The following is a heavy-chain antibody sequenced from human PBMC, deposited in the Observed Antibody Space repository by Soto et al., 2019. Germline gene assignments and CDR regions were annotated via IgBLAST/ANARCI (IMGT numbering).Heavy chain of an antibody. Sequence: WESLNLSFTGSGYSFTRYWIGWVRQMPGKGLEWMGIIYPGDSDTRYSPSFQGQVTISADKSISPAYLQWSSLRASDTAMYYCARLPWVGATISFHYWGQGTLVTVSS. CDR1: GYSFTRYW. CDR3: ARLPWVGATISFHY. D-gene: IGHD1-26*01. V-gene: IGHV5-51*01. CDR2: IYPGDSDT. J-gene: IGHJ4*02.